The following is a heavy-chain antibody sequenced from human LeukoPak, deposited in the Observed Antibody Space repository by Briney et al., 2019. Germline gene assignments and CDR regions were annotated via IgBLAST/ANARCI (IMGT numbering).Heavy chain of an antibody. J-gene: IGHJ5*02. Sequence: SETLSLTCTVSGGSISSSSYYWGWIRPPPGKGLEWIGSIYYSGSTYYNPSLKSRVTISVDTSKNQFSLKLSSVTAADTAVYYCATKDTWIQLGFDPWGQGTLVTVSS. CDR1: GGSISSSSYY. D-gene: IGHD5-18*01. CDR2: IYYSGST. CDR3: ATKDTWIQLGFDP. V-gene: IGHV4-39*01.